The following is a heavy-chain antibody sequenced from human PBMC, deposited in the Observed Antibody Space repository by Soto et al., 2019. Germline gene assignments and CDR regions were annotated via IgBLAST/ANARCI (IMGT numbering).Heavy chain of an antibody. CDR3: ARVASWLQFNHYYYYMDV. D-gene: IGHD5-12*01. CDR1: EFTFSSYW. Sequence: QLGGSLRLSCAASEFTFSSYWMCWVRQAPGKGLEWVANIKQDGSVKYYVDSVKGRFTISRDNAKNSLYLEMSSLRAEDTAVYYCARVASWLQFNHYYYYMDVWGKGTTVTVSS. V-gene: IGHV3-7*01. J-gene: IGHJ6*03. CDR2: IKQDGSVK.